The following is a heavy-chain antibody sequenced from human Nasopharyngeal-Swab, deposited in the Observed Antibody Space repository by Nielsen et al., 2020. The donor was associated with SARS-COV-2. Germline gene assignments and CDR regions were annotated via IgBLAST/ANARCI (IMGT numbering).Heavy chain of an antibody. V-gene: IGHV3-73*01. CDR3: TRCGGSCYTGKDY. CDR1: GFIFSDSA. J-gene: IGHJ4*02. D-gene: IGHD2-15*01. CDR2: IRSQGNSYAT. Sequence: LSLTCAASGFIFSDSAIHWVRQASGKGLEWVCRIRSQGNSYATAYAASVKGRFTISRDDSKNTAYLQMNSLITEDTAVYYCTRCGGSCYTGKDYWGQGTLVTVSS.